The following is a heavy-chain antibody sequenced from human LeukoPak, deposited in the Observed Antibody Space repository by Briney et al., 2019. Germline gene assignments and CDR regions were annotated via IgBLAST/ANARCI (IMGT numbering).Heavy chain of an antibody. D-gene: IGHD6-13*01. CDR3: AGHVSAATGGR. Sequence: SETLSLTCTVSGGSISSYYWSWIRQPPGKGLEWIGYIYYSGSTNYNPSLKSRVTISVDTSKNQFSLKLSSVTAADTAVYYCAGHVSAATGGRWGQGTLVTVSS. CDR2: IYYSGST. CDR1: GGSISSYY. J-gene: IGHJ4*02. V-gene: IGHV4-59*08.